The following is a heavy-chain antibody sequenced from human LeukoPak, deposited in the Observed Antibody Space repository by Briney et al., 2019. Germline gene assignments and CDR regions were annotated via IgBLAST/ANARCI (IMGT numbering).Heavy chain of an antibody. Sequence: GGSLRLSCAASGFTFSNYWMHWVRQAPGKGLVWVSRINSNGITTYYADFVKGRFTIARDSAKNTLFLQMSSLRVEDTAVYYCAKVGRVGATTPDYWGQGTLVTVSS. V-gene: IGHV3-74*01. D-gene: IGHD1-26*01. CDR2: INSNGITT. CDR3: AKVGRVGATTPDY. CDR1: GFTFSNYW. J-gene: IGHJ4*02.